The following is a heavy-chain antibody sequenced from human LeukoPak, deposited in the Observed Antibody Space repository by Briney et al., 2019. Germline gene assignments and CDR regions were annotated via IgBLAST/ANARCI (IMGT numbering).Heavy chain of an antibody. Sequence: GASLRLSRAASGFTFSSYAMSWVRQAPGKGLEWVSAISGSGGSTYYADSVKGRFTISRDNSKNTLYLQMNSLRAEDTAVYYCAKEHYYDSSGYPEYFDYWGQGTLVTVSS. D-gene: IGHD3-22*01. CDR2: ISGSGGST. J-gene: IGHJ4*02. V-gene: IGHV3-23*01. CDR1: GFTFSSYA. CDR3: AKEHYYDSSGYPEYFDY.